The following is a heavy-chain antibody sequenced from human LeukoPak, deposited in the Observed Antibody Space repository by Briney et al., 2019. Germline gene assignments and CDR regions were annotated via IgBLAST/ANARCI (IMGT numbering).Heavy chain of an antibody. CDR1: GGSFSGYY. J-gene: IGHJ4*02. D-gene: IGHD5-12*01. Sequence: SETLSLTCAVYGGSFSGYYWSWIRQPPGKGLEWIGEINHSGSTNYNPSLKSRLTISVDTSKNQFSLKLSSVTAADTAVYYCARSDVATSYFDYWGQGTLVTVSS. CDR3: ARSDVATSYFDY. V-gene: IGHV4-34*01. CDR2: INHSGST.